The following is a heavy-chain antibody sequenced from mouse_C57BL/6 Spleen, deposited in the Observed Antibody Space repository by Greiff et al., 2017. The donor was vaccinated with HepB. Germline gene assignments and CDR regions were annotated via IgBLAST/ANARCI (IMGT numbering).Heavy chain of an antibody. CDR1: GFTFSDYY. J-gene: IGHJ2*01. Sequence: EVKLVESEGGLVQPGSSMKLSCTASGFTFSDYYMAWVRQVPEKGLEWVANINYDGSSTYYLDSLKSRFIISRDNAKNILYLQMSSLKSEDTATYYCARDRGYGSSFAFDYWGQGTTLTVSS. D-gene: IGHD1-1*01. CDR3: ARDRGYGSSFAFDY. V-gene: IGHV5-16*01. CDR2: INYDGSST.